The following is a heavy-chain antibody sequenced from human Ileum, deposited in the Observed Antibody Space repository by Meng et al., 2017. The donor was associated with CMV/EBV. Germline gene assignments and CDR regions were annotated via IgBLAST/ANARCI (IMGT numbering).Heavy chain of an antibody. J-gene: IGHJ4*02. V-gene: IGHV4-39*07. CDR1: GGSISTSSYY. Sequence: SETLRLSCIVSGGSISTSSYYWGWIRQPPGKGLEWIGNIYYSGSTYYNPSLKSRVTISMDTSKNQFSLKLSSVTAADTAVYYCARGGGSLHWGQGTLVTVSS. CDR3: ARGGGSLH. CDR2: IYYSGST. D-gene: IGHD1-26*01.